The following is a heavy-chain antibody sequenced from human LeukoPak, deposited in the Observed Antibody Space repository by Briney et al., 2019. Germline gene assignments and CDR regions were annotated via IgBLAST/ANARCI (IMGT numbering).Heavy chain of an antibody. CDR2: IRHTGQT. CDR1: GGSFSSFH. D-gene: IGHD3-10*01. CDR3: ARKTIWFGDRWFDP. J-gene: IGHJ5*02. Sequence: SETLSLTCAVYGGSFSSFHWRWIRQPPGKELEWIGEIRHTGQTNYNPALKSRVTISVDTSKNQFSLNMSSVTAADTAVYYCARKTIWFGDRWFDPWGQGTLVTVSS. V-gene: IGHV4-34*01.